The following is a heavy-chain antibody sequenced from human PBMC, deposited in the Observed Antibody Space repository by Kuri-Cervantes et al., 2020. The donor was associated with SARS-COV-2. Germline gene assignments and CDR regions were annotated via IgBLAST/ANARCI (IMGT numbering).Heavy chain of an antibody. J-gene: IGHJ6*03. Sequence: SETLSLTCTVSGGSISSYYWSWIRQPPGKGLEWIGYIYYNGTINCNPSLRSRVTMSVDTSKNQFSLNLSSVAAADTAVYYCARDKVGGGKTWAGYMDVWGKGTTVTVSS. CDR2: IYYNGTI. CDR3: ARDKVGGGKTWAGYMDV. D-gene: IGHD1-1*01. CDR1: GGSISSYY. V-gene: IGHV4-59*01.